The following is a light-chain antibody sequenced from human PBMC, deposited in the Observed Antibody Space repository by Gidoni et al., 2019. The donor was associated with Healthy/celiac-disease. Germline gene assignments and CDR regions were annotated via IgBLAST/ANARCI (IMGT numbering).Light chain of an antibody. Sequence: AIRLTHSPSSFSASTGDSVAITCRASQGISSYLAWYQQKPGKAPKLLIYAASTLQSGVPSRFSGSGSGTDFTLTISCLQSEDVATYYCQQYYSYPWTFGQGTKVEIK. J-gene: IGKJ1*01. V-gene: IGKV1-8*01. CDR1: QGISSY. CDR2: AAS. CDR3: QQYYSYPWT.